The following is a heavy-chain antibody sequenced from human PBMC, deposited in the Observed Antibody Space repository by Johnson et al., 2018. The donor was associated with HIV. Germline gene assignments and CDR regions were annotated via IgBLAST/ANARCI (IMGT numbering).Heavy chain of an antibody. CDR1: GFTFSSYG. CDR2: ISYDGSNK. V-gene: IGHV3-30*18. J-gene: IGHJ3*02. D-gene: IGHD4-17*01. Sequence: GGVVQPGRSLRLSCAASGFTFSSYGMHWVRQAPGKGLEWVAVISYDGSNKYYADSVKGRFTISRDNSKNTLYLQMNSLRAEDTAVYYCAKDYSSPYGDYDGDAFDIWGQGTMVTVSS. CDR3: AKDYSSPYGDYDGDAFDI.